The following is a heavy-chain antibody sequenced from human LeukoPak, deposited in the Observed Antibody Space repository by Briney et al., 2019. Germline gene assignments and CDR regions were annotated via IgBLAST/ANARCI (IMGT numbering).Heavy chain of an antibody. CDR2: IRYDGSNR. J-gene: IGHJ4*02. Sequence: GGSLRLSCAASGFTFSSYGMHWVRQAPGKGLEWVAFIRYDGSNRYYADSVKGRFTISRDNSKNALYLQMNSLRAEDTAVYYCAVGGGYSSSWYTPFDYWGQGTLVTVSS. CDR1: GFTFSSYG. CDR3: AVGGGYSSSWYTPFDY. D-gene: IGHD6-13*01. V-gene: IGHV3-30*02.